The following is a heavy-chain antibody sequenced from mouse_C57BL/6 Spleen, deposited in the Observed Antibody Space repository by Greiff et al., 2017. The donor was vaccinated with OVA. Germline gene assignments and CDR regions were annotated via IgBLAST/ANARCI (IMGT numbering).Heavy chain of an antibody. CDR2: ISSGGSYT. J-gene: IGHJ4*01. CDR3: ARSYYGNYDYYAMDY. D-gene: IGHD2-10*01. V-gene: IGHV5-6*02. CDR1: GFTFSSYG. Sequence: DVMLVESGGDLVKPGGSLKLSCAASGFTFSSYGMSWVRQTPDKRLEWVATISSGGSYTYYPDSVKGRFTISRDNAKNTLYLQMSSLKSEDTAMYYCARSYYGNYDYYAMDYWGQGTSVTVSS.